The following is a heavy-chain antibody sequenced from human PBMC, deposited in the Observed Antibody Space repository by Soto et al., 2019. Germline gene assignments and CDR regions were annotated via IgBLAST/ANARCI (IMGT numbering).Heavy chain of an antibody. J-gene: IGHJ4*02. CDR2: INQDGNEK. D-gene: IGHD2-15*01. V-gene: IGHV3-7*01. CDR1: GFSFSSHW. Sequence: GSLKLSCAASGFSFSSHWMCWVRQAPGKGLEWVATINQDGNEKYYVDSVKGRFTISRDNAKNSLYLQVNSPRAEDTAVYYSARDGVGPGLYFDYWGQGPLVTRLF. CDR3: ARDGVGPGLYFDY.